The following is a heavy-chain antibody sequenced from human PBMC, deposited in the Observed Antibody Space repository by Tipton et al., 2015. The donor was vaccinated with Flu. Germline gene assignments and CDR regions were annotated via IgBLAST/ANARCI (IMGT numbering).Heavy chain of an antibody. D-gene: IGHD6-19*01. Sequence: LVKPTQTLTLTCTFSGFSLSTSGMCVSWIRQPPGKALEWLALIDWDDDKYYSTSLKTRLTISKDTSKNQVVLTMTNVDPVDTATYYCARMRVAGTYYGMDVWGQGTTVTVSS. J-gene: IGHJ6*02. V-gene: IGHV2-70*01. CDR1: GFSLSTSGMC. CDR3: ARMRVAGTYYGMDV. CDR2: IDWDDDK.